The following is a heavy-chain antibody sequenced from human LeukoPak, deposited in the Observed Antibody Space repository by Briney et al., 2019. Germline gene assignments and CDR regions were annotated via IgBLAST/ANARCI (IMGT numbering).Heavy chain of an antibody. J-gene: IGHJ6*03. CDR1: GYTFTGYY. CDR3: ARGGDSMTTDYYYMDV. Sequence: ASVKVSCKASGYTFTGYYMHWVRQAPGQGLEWMGRINPNSGGTNYAQKFQGRVTMTRDTSISTAYMELSRLRSDDTAVYYCARGGDSMTTDYYYMDVWGKGTTVTVSS. V-gene: IGHV1-2*06. D-gene: IGHD4-17*01. CDR2: INPNSGGT.